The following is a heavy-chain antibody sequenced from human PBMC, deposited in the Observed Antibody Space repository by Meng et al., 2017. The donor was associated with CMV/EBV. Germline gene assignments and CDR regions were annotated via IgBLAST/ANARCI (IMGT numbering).Heavy chain of an antibody. Sequence: SGPTLVKPTQTLTLTCTFSGFSLSTSGVGVGWIRQPPGKALEWLALIYWNDDKRYSPSLKSRLTITKDTSKNQVVLTMTNMDPVDTATYYCAHSKVGYDILTGYYYYGMDVWGQGTTVTVSS. D-gene: IGHD3-9*01. CDR3: AHSKVGYDILTGYYYYGMDV. J-gene: IGHJ6*02. V-gene: IGHV2-5*01. CDR2: IYWNDDK. CDR1: GFSLSTSGVG.